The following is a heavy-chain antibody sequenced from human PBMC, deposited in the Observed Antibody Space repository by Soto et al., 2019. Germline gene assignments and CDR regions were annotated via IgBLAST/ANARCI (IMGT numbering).Heavy chain of an antibody. CDR3: ARERVPYSSGWYGVDY. D-gene: IGHD6-19*01. CDR2: ISGYNGNT. CDR1: GYTFSSYA. J-gene: IGHJ4*02. V-gene: IGHV1-18*01. Sequence: QVQLVQSGAEVKKPGASVKVSCKASGYTFSSYAISWVRQAPGQGLEWMGWISGYNGNTNYAQKLQDRVTMTTDTSTSTAYMELRSLRFDDTAVYYCARERVPYSSGWYGVDYWGQGTLVTVSS.